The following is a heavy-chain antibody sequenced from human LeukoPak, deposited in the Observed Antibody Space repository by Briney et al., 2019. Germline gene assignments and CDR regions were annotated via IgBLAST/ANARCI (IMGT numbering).Heavy chain of an antibody. V-gene: IGHV3-15*01. Sequence: GGSLRLSCAASGFTFSNAWMSWVRQAPGKGLEWVGRIKSKTDGGTTDYAALVKGRFTISRDDSKNTLYLQMNSLKTEDTAVYYCTGAGGVGPAAISSAYWGQGTLVTVSS. CDR1: GFTFSNAW. J-gene: IGHJ4*02. D-gene: IGHD2-2*02. CDR2: IKSKTDGGTT. CDR3: TGAGGVGPAAISSAY.